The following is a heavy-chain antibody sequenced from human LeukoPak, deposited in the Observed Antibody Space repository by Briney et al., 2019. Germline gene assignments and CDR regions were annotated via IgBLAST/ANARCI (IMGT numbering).Heavy chain of an antibody. V-gene: IGHV1-2*06. CDR2: INPNSGGT. J-gene: IGHJ4*02. CDR1: GYTLTAYY. D-gene: IGHD3-22*01. Sequence: ASVKVSCKASGYTLTAYYLHWVRQAPGQGLEWMGRINPNSGGTNYAQKFQGRVTMTRDTSISTAYMELSRLRSDDTAVYYCARFYYYYDSSGYAGFDYWGQGTLVTVSS. CDR3: ARFYYYYDSSGYAGFDY.